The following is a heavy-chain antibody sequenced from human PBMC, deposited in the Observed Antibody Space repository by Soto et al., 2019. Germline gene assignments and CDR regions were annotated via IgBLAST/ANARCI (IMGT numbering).Heavy chain of an antibody. CDR2: IKQDGSEK. CDR1: GFTFSSYW. J-gene: IGHJ4*02. Sequence: GSLRLSCAASGFTFSSYWMSWVRQASGKGLEWVANIKQDGSEKYYADSVKGRFTISRDNSKNTPYLQMNSLRAEDTAVYYCARETPIAVAGFDYWGQGTLVTVSS. CDR3: ARETPIAVAGFDY. D-gene: IGHD6-19*01. V-gene: IGHV3-7*01.